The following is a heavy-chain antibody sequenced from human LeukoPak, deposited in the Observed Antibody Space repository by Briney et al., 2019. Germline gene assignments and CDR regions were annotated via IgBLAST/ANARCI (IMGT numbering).Heavy chain of an antibody. D-gene: IGHD1-26*01. Sequence: GGSLRLSCAASGFTFSSYGMHWVRQAPGKGLEWVAVISYDGSNKYYADSVKGRFTISRDNSKNTLYLQMNSLRAEDTAVYYCARPHDGGSYSNDAFDIWGQGTMVTVSS. V-gene: IGHV3-30*03. CDR3: ARPHDGGSYSNDAFDI. CDR1: GFTFSSYG. CDR2: ISYDGSNK. J-gene: IGHJ3*02.